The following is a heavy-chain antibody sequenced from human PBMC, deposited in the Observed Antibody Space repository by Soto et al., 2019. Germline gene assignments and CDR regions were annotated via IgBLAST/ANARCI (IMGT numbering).Heavy chain of an antibody. CDR3: ARDSIGDYYDSSGPQEGY. V-gene: IGHV1-18*01. Sequence: ASVKVSCKASGYTFTSYGISWVRQAPGQGLEWMGWISAYNGNTNYAQKLQGRVTMTTDTSTSTAYMELRSLRSDDTAVYYCARDSIGDYYDSSGPQEGYWGQGTLVTVSS. CDR1: GYTFTSYG. J-gene: IGHJ4*02. D-gene: IGHD3-22*01. CDR2: ISAYNGNT.